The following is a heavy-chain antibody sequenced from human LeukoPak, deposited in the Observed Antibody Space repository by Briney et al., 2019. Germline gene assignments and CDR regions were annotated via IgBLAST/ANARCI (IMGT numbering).Heavy chain of an antibody. CDR3: ARGIDSGSPPLGTFEI. V-gene: IGHV1-18*01. J-gene: IGHJ3*02. CDR2: ISAYNGNT. D-gene: IGHD1-26*01. Sequence: GASVKVSCKASGYSFTTFGITWVRQAPGQGLEWMGWISAYNGNTNYAQKLQGRVTMTTDTSRSTAYMELRSLRSDDTAIYYCARGIDSGSPPLGTFEIWGQGTMVTVSS. CDR1: GYSFTTFG.